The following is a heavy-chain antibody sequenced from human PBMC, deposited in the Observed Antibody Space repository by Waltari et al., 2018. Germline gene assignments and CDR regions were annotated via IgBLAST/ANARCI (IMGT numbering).Heavy chain of an antibody. CDR2: IKQDGTEK. CDR1: GFMFGRHC. Sequence: VQLVESGGGVIQSGGSLRIPGASSGFMFGRHCRAWVRQAPGKGLEWLDNIKQDGTEKIYVNSVKGRFTILRDNAKNSLFLQMNSLRADDTGVYYCARILCDGSKCYNGLDVWGQGTAVTVSS. D-gene: IGHD3-10*01. V-gene: IGHV3-7*01. CDR3: ARILCDGSKCYNGLDV. J-gene: IGHJ6*02.